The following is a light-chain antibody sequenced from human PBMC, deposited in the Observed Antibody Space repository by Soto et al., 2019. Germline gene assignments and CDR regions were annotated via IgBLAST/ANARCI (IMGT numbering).Light chain of an antibody. CDR2: DAS. Sequence: EIVLTQTPGTLSLSPGARATLSCRASQSVSSTYLAWYQQKPGQAPRLLIYDASNRATGIPARFSGSGSGTDFTLTISSLEPEDFAVYYCQQRSNWPPTFGQGTKVDIK. J-gene: IGKJ1*01. V-gene: IGKV3-11*01. CDR3: QQRSNWPPT. CDR1: QSVSSTY.